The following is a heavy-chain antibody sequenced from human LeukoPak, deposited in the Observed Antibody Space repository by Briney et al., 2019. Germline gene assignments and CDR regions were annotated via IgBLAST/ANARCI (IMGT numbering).Heavy chain of an antibody. D-gene: IGHD5-18*01. Sequence: SETLSLTCTVSGGSISSYYWSWIRQPPGKGLEWIGYIYYSGSTNYNPSLKSRVTISVDTSKNQFSLKLSSVTAADTAVYYCARVGAPPTAWILPSYYYYGMDVWGQGTTVTVSS. CDR3: ARVGAPPTAWILPSYYYYGMDV. CDR2: IYYSGST. J-gene: IGHJ6*02. V-gene: IGHV4-59*01. CDR1: GGSISSYY.